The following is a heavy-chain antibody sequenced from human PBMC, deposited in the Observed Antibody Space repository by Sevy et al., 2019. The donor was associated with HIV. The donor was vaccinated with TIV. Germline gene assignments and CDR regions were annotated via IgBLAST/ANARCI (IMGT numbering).Heavy chain of an antibody. D-gene: IGHD3-10*01. CDR2: ISYDGNNK. J-gene: IGHJ6*02. CDR1: GLTFSSYA. CDR3: ARDGSSGRLFLKDYYYFGMDV. Sequence: GGSLRLSCAASGLTFSSYAMHWVRQAPGKGLEWVALISYDGNNKYADSVKGRFTISRDNSKNTLYLQMNSLRAEDTAVYYCARDGSSGRLFLKDYYYFGMDVWGQGTTVTVSS. V-gene: IGHV3-30*03.